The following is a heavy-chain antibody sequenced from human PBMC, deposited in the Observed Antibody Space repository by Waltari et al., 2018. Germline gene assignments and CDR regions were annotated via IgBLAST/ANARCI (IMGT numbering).Heavy chain of an antibody. CDR1: GGSISSHY. CDR2: IYYNGNT. Sequence: QVQLQESGPGLVKPSETLSLTCTVSGGSISSHYWNWIRQPPGKGLEWIGYIYYNGNTNYNPSLNSRVTISVDTSKNQFSLKLSPVTAADTAVYYCARYCSTTSCNGEHKKSFDYWGQGTLVTVSS. D-gene: IGHD2-2*01. CDR3: ARYCSTTSCNGEHKKSFDY. J-gene: IGHJ4*02. V-gene: IGHV4-59*11.